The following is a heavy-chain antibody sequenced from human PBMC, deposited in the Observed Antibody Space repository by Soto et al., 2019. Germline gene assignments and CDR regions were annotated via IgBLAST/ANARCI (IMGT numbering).Heavy chain of an antibody. D-gene: IGHD6-25*01. J-gene: IGHJ6*02. CDR2: INPDSGAT. CDR1: GYTFTVYY. CDR3: ARRLTNSVIYYYGMDV. V-gene: IGHV1-2*02. Sequence: QVHLVQSGAEVKKPGASVTVSCKASGYTFTVYYIHWLRQAPGQGLEWLGWINPDSGATNYAQKFQGRVTVTRDTSISTAYMELSSLRSDDTALYYCARRLTNSVIYYYGMDVWGQGTTVTVSS.